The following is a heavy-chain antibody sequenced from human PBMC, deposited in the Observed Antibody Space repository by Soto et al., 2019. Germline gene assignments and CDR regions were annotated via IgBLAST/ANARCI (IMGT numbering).Heavy chain of an antibody. CDR1: GYTFTSYG. J-gene: IGHJ5*02. CDR3: AKYQLLMGYNWFDP. CDR2: ISAYNGNT. Sequence: ASVKVSCKASGYTFTSYGISWVRQAPGQGLEWMGWISAYNGNTNYAQKLQGRVTMTTDTSTSTAYMELRSLRSDDTAVYYCAKYQLLMGYNWFDPWGQGTLVIVSS. V-gene: IGHV1-18*01. D-gene: IGHD2-2*01.